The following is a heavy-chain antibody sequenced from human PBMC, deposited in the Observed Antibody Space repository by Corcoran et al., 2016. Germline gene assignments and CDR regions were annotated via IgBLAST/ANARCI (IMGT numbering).Heavy chain of an antibody. D-gene: IGHD2-21*02. Sequence: EVQLVESGGGLVQPGGSLRLSCAASGFPFSSYWMSWVRQAPGKGLEWVANIKQDGSEKYYVDSVKGRFTISRDNAKNSLYLQMNSLRAEGTAVYYCARSTPRWCGGDCYYYFDYWGQGTLVTVSS. V-gene: IGHV3-7*01. CDR2: IKQDGSEK. CDR1: GFPFSSYW. J-gene: IGHJ4*01. CDR3: ARSTPRWCGGDCYYYFDY.